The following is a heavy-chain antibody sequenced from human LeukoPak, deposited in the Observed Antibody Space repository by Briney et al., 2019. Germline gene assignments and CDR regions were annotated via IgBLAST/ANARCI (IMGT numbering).Heavy chain of an antibody. CDR2: IYYSGST. Sequence: PSETLSLTCTVSGGSISSSTFYWGWIRQPPGKGLEWIGTIYYSGSTFYNPSLKSRVTVSVDTSKNQFSLKLSSVTAADTAVYYCARTRYYYGSRSYGAPYYFDYWGQGTLVTVSS. D-gene: IGHD3-10*01. CDR1: GGSISSSTFY. CDR3: ARTRYYYGSRSYGAPYYFDY. J-gene: IGHJ4*02. V-gene: IGHV4-39*01.